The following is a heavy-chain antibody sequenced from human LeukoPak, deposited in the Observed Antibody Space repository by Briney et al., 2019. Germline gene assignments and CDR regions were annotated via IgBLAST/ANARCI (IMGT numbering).Heavy chain of an antibody. CDR2: VNRDGSET. CDR3: ARNNGMDV. J-gene: IGHJ6*02. Sequence: GGSLRLSCAASGFIFSNAWMTWVRQVPGRGPEWVANVNRDGSETYYLDSVKGRFTISKDNAKNSLYLQMNSLRAEDTALYHCARNNGMDVWGQGTTVIVSS. V-gene: IGHV3-7*03. CDR1: GFIFSNAW.